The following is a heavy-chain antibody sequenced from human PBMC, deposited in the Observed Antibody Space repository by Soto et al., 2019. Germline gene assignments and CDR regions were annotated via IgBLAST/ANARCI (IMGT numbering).Heavy chain of an antibody. CDR3: ARSVHAGSYCSCSYGYRCYGKDV. D-gene: IGHD2-15*01. Sequence: SVKVSCKASGGTFSSYTISWVRQAPGQGLEWMGRIIPILGIANYAQKFQGRVTITADKSTSTAYMELSSLRSEDTAGYYCARSVHAGSYCSCSYGYRCYGKDVWGQGTTVTVSS. CDR1: GGTFSSYT. CDR2: IIPILGIA. V-gene: IGHV1-69*02. J-gene: IGHJ6*02.